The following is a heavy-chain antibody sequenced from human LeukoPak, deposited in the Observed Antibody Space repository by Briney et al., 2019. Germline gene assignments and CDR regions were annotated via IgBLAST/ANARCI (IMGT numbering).Heavy chain of an antibody. CDR3: ATQASVGY. V-gene: IGHV3-48*03. CDR1: GFTFSSYE. J-gene: IGHJ4*02. D-gene: IGHD1-26*01. Sequence: GGSLRLSCAASGFTFSSYEMNWVRQAPGKGLEWVSYISGSRKTIFYADSVKGRFTISRDNAKNTLYLQMNSLRAEDTAVYYCATQASVGYWGQGTLVTVSS. CDR2: ISGSRKTI.